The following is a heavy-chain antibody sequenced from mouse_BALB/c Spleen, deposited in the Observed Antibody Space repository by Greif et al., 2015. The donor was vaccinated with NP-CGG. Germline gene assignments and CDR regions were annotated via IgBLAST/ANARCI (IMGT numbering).Heavy chain of an antibody. CDR1: GYTFTSYY. J-gene: IGHJ4*01. CDR2: IYPGNVNT. V-gene: IGHV1S56*01. Sequence: VNVVESGPELVKPGASVRISCKASGYTFTSYYIHWVKQRPGQGLEWIGWIYPGNVNTKYNEKFKGKATLTADKSSSTAYTQLSSLTSEDSAVYFCARWDWDYWGQGTSVTISS. D-gene: IGHD4-1*01. CDR3: ARWDWDY.